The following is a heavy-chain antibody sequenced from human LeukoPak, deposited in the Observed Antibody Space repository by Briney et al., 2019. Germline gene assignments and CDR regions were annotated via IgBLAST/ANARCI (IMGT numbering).Heavy chain of an antibody. CDR2: FIPIFRAA. CDR1: GGTFSSDA. V-gene: IGHV1-69*13. J-gene: IGHJ4*02. D-gene: IGHD1-26*01. Sequence: GASVKVSCKASGGTFSSDAISWVRQAPGPGLEWVGVFIPIFRAANYAQALQGRVTITANESGSAVYMELSSLRSDDTAVYYCATVYSGSYYFDYWGQGTLVTVSS. CDR3: ATVYSGSYYFDY.